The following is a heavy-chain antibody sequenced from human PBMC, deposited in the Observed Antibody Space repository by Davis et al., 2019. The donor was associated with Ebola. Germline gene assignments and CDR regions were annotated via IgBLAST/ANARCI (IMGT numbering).Heavy chain of an antibody. CDR2: IIPIFSTA. V-gene: IGHV1-69*13. CDR3: ARPARSYRYTRGHYFDY. Sequence: SVKVSCKASGGTFSSYAISWVRQAPGQGLEWMGGIIPIFSTANYAQKFQGRVTITADESTSTAYMELSSLRSEDTAVYYCARPARSYRYTRGHYFDYWGQGTLVTVSS. D-gene: IGHD3-16*02. J-gene: IGHJ4*02. CDR1: GGTFSSYA.